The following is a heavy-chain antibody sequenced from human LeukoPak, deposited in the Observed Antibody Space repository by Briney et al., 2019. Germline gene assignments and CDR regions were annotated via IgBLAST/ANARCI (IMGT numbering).Heavy chain of an antibody. CDR2: ISSSSSYI. D-gene: IGHD5-18*01. CDR3: ARDSLRGYSYGYYYYMDV. CDR1: GFTFSSYS. J-gene: IGHJ6*03. Sequence: GGSLRLSCAASGFTFSSYSMNWVRQAPGKGLEWVSSISSSSSYIYYADSVKGRFTISRDNAKNSLYLQMNSLRAEDTAVYYCARDSLRGYSYGYYYYMDVWGKGTTVTISS. V-gene: IGHV3-21*01.